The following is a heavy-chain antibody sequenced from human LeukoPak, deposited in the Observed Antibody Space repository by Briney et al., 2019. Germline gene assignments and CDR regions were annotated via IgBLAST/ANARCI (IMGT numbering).Heavy chain of an antibody. CDR3: ARLNGASSSGGDY. CDR1: GGSFSGYY. V-gene: IGHV4-34*01. D-gene: IGHD6-19*01. Sequence: RPSETLSLTCAVYGGSFSGYYWSWIRQPPGKGLEWIGEINHSGSTNYNPSLKSRVTISADTSKNQFSLKLSSVTAADTAVYYCARLNGASSSGGDYWGQGTLVTVSS. CDR2: INHSGST. J-gene: IGHJ4*02.